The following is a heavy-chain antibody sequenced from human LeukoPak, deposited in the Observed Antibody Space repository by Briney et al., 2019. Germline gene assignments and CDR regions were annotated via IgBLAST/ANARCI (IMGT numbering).Heavy chain of an antibody. V-gene: IGHV1-46*01. J-gene: IGHJ6*03. CDR2: INPSGGST. D-gene: IGHD2-2*01. CDR1: GYTFTSYY. CDR3: ARDGDIVVVPAYMDA. Sequence: ASVKVSCKASGYTFTSYYMHWVRQAPGQGLEWMGIINPSGGSTSYAQKFQGRVTMTRDMSTSTVYMELSSLRSEDTAVYYCARDGDIVVVPAYMDAWGKGTTVTVSS.